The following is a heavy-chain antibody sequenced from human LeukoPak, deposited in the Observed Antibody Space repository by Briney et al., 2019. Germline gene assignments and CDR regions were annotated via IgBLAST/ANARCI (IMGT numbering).Heavy chain of an antibody. V-gene: IGHV3-64*01. D-gene: IGHD5-24*01. Sequence: GGSLRLPCAASGFSFNTYAMHWVRQAPGKGLEYVSAINYNGDITYYANSVKGRFIISRDNSKKTLFLQMGSLRAEDTAVYYCARDSGGDTYNDYFDSWGQGTLVTVSS. CDR1: GFSFNTYA. CDR2: INYNGDIT. CDR3: ARDSGGDTYNDYFDS. J-gene: IGHJ4*02.